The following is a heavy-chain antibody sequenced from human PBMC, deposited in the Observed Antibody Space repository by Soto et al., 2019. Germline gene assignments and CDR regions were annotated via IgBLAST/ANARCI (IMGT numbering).Heavy chain of an antibody. Sequence: PSETLSLTCTVSGGSISSYYWSWIRQPPGKGLEWIGYIYYSGSTNYNPSLKSRVTISVDTSKNQFSLKLSSVTAADTAVYYCAREGSSGYLNWFDPWGQGTLVTVS. CDR3: AREGSSGYLNWFDP. J-gene: IGHJ5*02. CDR1: GGSISSYY. D-gene: IGHD3-22*01. CDR2: IYYSGST. V-gene: IGHV4-59*01.